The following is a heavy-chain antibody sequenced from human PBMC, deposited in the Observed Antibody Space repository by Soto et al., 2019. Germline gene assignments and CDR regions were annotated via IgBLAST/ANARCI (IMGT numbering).Heavy chain of an antibody. CDR3: ARSQLGYCSGGSCYFDY. CDR2: IYYSGST. CDR1: GGSISSYY. V-gene: IGHV4-59*08. D-gene: IGHD2-15*01. Sequence: SETLSLTCTVSGGSISSYYWSWIRQPPGKGLEWIGYIYYSGSTNYNPSLKSRVTISVDTSKNQFSLKLSSVTAADTAVYYCARSQLGYCSGGSCYFDYWGQGTLVTVSS. J-gene: IGHJ4*02.